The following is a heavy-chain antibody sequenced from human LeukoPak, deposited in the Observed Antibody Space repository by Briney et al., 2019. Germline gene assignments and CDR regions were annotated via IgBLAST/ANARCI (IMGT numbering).Heavy chain of an antibody. CDR3: ARLAGCSGGSACQFDP. CDR2: INHSGST. V-gene: IGHV4-34*01. CDR1: GGSFSGYY. Sequence: PSETLSLTCAVYGGSFSGYYWSWIRQPPGKGLEWIGEINHSGSTNYNPSLKSRVTISVDTSKNQFSLKLSSVTAADTAVYYCARLAGCSGGSACQFDPWGQGTLVTVSS. D-gene: IGHD2-15*01. J-gene: IGHJ5*02.